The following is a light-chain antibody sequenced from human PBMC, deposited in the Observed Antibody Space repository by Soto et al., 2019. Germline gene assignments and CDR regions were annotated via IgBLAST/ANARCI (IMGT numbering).Light chain of an antibody. CDR2: DVS. V-gene: IGLV2-14*01. J-gene: IGLJ1*01. Sequence: QSVQTHPASVSGSPGQSITISCTGTNSDVGGYNYVSWYQQHPGKAPKLMIYDVSNRPSGVSNRFSGSKSGNTASLTISGLQAEDEADYYCSSYTSSSTLVVFGTGTKVTVL. CDR1: NSDVGGYNY. CDR3: SSYTSSSTLVV.